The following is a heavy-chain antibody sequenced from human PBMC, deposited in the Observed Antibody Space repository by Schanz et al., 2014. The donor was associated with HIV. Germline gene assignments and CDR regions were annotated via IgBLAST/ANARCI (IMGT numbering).Heavy chain of an antibody. Sequence: QVQLVQSGAEVKKPGASVKVSCKASGYTFTSQYMHWVRQAPGQGLEWMGWISNYIGNTDYAQNLQGRVTMTADTFTNIAYMELRSLTSDDTAVYYCARGSCSGGTCYSGDHWGQGTLVTVSA. CDR1: GYTFTSQY. CDR3: ARGSCSGGTCYSGDH. CDR2: ISNYIGNT. D-gene: IGHD2-15*01. V-gene: IGHV1-18*01. J-gene: IGHJ4*02.